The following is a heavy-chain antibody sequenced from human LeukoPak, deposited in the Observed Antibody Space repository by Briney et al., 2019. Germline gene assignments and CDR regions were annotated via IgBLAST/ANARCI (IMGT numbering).Heavy chain of an antibody. CDR1: GFTFSSYA. J-gene: IGHJ4*02. D-gene: IGHD3-3*01. CDR3: STGGGVLRFL. V-gene: IGHV3-15*01. CDR2: IKSKKDGEIT. Sequence: GGSLRLSCTTSGFTFSSYAMSWVRQAPGKGLEWVGRIKSKKDGEITDYTAPVKGRSTISRDDSKDTLYLQMNSLKTEDTAVYYCSTGGGVLRFLGGQGTLVTVSS.